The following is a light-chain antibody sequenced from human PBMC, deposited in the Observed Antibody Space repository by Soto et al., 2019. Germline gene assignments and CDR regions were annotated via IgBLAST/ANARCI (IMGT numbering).Light chain of an antibody. CDR3: QQYNPYPWT. CDR2: KAS. J-gene: IGKJ1*01. CDR1: QSISSW. V-gene: IGKV1-5*03. Sequence: DIQMTQSPSTLSASVGDRVTITCRASQSISSWLAWYQQKPGKAPKLLIYKASTLESGVPSNFSGSGSGTEFSLTISSLQPEDFATYYCQQYNPYPWTFGQGTKVDIK.